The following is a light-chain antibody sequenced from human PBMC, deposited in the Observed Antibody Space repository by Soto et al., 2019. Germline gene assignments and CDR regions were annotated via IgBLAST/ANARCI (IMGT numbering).Light chain of an antibody. CDR1: QSVTSSY. Sequence: EIVLTQSPRTLSLSPGERATLPCRASQSVTSSYLAWYQQKPGQAPRLLIYGASRRATGIPDRFSGSESGTDFTLTINILEPEDLAVYYCQQYGSSPWTFGRGTRVEIK. CDR3: QQYGSSPWT. V-gene: IGKV3-20*01. CDR2: GAS. J-gene: IGKJ1*01.